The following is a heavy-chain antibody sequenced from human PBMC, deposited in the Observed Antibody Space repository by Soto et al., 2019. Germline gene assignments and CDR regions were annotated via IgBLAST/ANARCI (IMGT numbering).Heavy chain of an antibody. V-gene: IGHV1-69*02. CDR3: ARASLYCSSTSCYEGGFDY. CDR2: IIPILGIA. CDR1: GGTFSSYT. D-gene: IGHD2-2*01. Sequence: QVQLVQSGAEVQKPGSSVKVSCKASGGTFSSYTISWVRQAPGQGLEWMGRIIPILGIANYAQKFQGRVTITADKSTSTAYMELSSLRSEDTAVYYCARASLYCSSTSCYEGGFDYWGQGTLVTVSS. J-gene: IGHJ4*02.